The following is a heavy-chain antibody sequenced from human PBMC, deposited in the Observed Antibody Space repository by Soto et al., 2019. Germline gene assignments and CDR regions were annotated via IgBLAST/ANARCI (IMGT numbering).Heavy chain of an antibody. CDR1: GGTFSSYA. V-gene: IGHV1-3*01. J-gene: IGHJ5*02. Sequence: QVQLVQSGAEVKKPGSSVKVSCKASGGTFSSYAISWVRQAPGQSLEWMGWINAGSGNTKYSQNFQGRVTITRDTSASTAYMELRSLTSEDTAVYYCARGYIYGRNWFDPWGQGTLVTVSS. CDR3: ARGYIYGRNWFDP. D-gene: IGHD5-18*01. CDR2: INAGSGNT.